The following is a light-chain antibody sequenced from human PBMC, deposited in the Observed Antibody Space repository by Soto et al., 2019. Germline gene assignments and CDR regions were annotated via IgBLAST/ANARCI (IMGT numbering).Light chain of an antibody. V-gene: IGLV2-14*01. CDR1: SSDVGGYNY. CDR3: SSYTSSSPLYV. Sequence: QSVLTQPASVSGSPGQSITISCTGTSSDVGGYNYVSWYQQHPGKAPKLMIYDVSNRPSGVSNRFSGSKSGNTASLTISGLPAEDEAYYFCSSYTSSSPLYVFGTGTKLTVL. CDR2: DVS. J-gene: IGLJ1*01.